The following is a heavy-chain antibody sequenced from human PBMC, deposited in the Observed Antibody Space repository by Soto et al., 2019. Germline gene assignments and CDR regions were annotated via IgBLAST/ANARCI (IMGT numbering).Heavy chain of an antibody. V-gene: IGHV1-69*13. CDR2: IIPIFGTA. CDR1: GGTFSSYA. D-gene: IGHD2-15*01. CDR3: ARNRIGHQPFNWFDP. J-gene: IGHJ5*02. Sequence: SVKVSCKASGGTFSSYAISWVRQAPGQGLEWMGGIIPIFGTANYAQKFQGRVTITADESTSTAYMELSSLRSEDTAVYYCARNRIGHQPFNWFDPWGQGTLVTVSS.